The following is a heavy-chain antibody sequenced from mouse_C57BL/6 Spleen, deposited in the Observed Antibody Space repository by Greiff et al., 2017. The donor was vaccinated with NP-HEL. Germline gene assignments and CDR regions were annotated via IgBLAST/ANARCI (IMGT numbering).Heavy chain of an antibody. CDR2: LWSGGGT. Sequence: QVQLQQSGPGLVQPSQSLSITCTVSGFSLTSSGVHWVRQSPGKGLEWLGVLWSGGGTDYNAAFISRLSISKDNSKSQVFFKMNSRQADDTARYYWARNYDYDVFDYWGQGTTLTGYS. V-gene: IGHV2-2*01. CDR3: ARNYDYDVFDY. CDR1: GFSLTSSG. D-gene: IGHD2-4*01. J-gene: IGHJ2*01.